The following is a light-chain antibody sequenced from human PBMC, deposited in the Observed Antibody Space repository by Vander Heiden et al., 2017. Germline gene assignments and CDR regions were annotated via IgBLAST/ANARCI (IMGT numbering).Light chain of an antibody. V-gene: IGLV3-19*01. CDR1: SRRSYY. J-gene: IGLJ2*01. Sequence: SSELPQDPAVSVALGQTVRITCQGDSRRSYYASWNQQKPGQAPVLVIYGKNNRSSGIPDRFSGSSSGNTASLTITGAQAEDEADYYCNSRDSSGNHPFGGGTKLTVL. CDR3: NSRDSSGNHP. CDR2: GKN.